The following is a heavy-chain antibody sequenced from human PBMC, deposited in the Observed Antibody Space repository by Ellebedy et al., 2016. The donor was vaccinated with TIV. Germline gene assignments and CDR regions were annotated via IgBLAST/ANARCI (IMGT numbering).Heavy chain of an antibody. J-gene: IGHJ4*02. CDR3: ERDLSMRRITMVRGVIGY. CDR2: INPSGGST. D-gene: IGHD3-10*01. V-gene: IGHV1-46*04. CDR1: GYTFASYY. Sequence: AASVKVSCKASGYTFASYYIHWVRQAPGQGLEWMGIINPSGGSTSYAQKLQGRVTMTRDTSTSTVYMELSSLRSEDTAVYYCERDLSMRRITMVRGVIGYWGQGTLVTVSS.